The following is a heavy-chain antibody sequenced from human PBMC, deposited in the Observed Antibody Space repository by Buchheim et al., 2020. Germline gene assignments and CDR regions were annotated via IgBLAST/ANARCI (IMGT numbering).Heavy chain of an antibody. J-gene: IGHJ6*01. V-gene: IGHV1-2*02. D-gene: IGHD6-19*01. CDR3: ARDGGEGGIAVAALYYYYYGMDV. CDR1: GYTFTGYY. CDR2: INPNSGGT. Sequence: QVQLVQSGAEVKKPGASVKVSCKASGYTFTGYYMHWVRQAPGQGLEWMGWINPNSGGTNYAQKFQGRVTMTRDTSISTAYLELSRLRSDDTAVYCCARDGGEGGIAVAALYYYYYGMDVWGQGTT.